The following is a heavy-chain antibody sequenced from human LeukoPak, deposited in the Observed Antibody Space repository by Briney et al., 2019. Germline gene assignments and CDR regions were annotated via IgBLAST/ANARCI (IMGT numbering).Heavy chain of an antibody. Sequence: GGSLKISCKGSGSRFTSYWIGWGRQLPGKGLEGMGIIYRGECDNRYSTSFQGQVTISAEKSSSTAYLQWSSLKASDTAMYYCARPSASAMLYSGYDDRNHYFDYWGQGTLVTVSS. D-gene: IGHD5-12*01. CDR1: GSRFTSYW. CDR2: IYRGECDN. CDR3: ARPSASAMLYSGYDDRNHYFDY. V-gene: IGHV5-51*01. J-gene: IGHJ4*02.